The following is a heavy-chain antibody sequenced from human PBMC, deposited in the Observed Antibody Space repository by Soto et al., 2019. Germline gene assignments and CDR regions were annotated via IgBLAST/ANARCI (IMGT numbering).Heavy chain of an antibody. CDR3: AREDSSSSHWFDP. CDR1: GGSISSYY. D-gene: IGHD6-6*01. V-gene: IGHV4-59*01. CDR2: IYYSGST. Sequence: PSETLSLTCTVSGGSISSYYWSWIQQPPGKGLEWIGYIYYSGSTNYNPSLKSRVTISVDTSKNQFSLKLSSVTAVDTAVYYCAREDSSSSHWFDPWGQGTLVTVSS. J-gene: IGHJ5*02.